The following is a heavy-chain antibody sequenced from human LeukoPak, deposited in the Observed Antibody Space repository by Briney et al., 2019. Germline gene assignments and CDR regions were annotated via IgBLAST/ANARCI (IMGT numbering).Heavy chain of an antibody. CDR2: IKQDGSEK. D-gene: IGHD2-15*01. J-gene: IGHJ5*02. CDR3: ARRSYSGWFDP. Sequence: GGSLRLSCAASGFTFSTSWMSWVRQTPGKGLEWVASIKQDGSEKYYVDSVRGRFTISRDNAKNSLYLQMNSLRAEDTAVYYCARRSYSGWFDPWGQGTLVTVSS. V-gene: IGHV3-7*04. CDR1: GFTFSTSW.